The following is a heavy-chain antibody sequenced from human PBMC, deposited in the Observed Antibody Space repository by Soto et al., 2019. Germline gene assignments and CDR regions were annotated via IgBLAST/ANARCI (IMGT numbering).Heavy chain of an antibody. CDR1: GFIFSNSA. V-gene: IGHV1-58*01. J-gene: IGHJ1*01. CDR2: IVVGSGNT. Sequence: SVKVSCKTSGFIFSNSAVQWVRQARGQRLEWIGWIVVGSGNTNYAQKFQERVTITRDMSTSTAYMELSSLRSEDTAVYYCAVGYCSGGSCYVDFQHWGQGTLVTVSS. CDR3: AVGYCSGGSCYVDFQH. D-gene: IGHD2-15*01.